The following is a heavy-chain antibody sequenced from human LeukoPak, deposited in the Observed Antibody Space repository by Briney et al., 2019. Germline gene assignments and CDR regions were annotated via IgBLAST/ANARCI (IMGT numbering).Heavy chain of an antibody. CDR2: ISSSSSYI. CDR3: ARVYSSSWTIWGPTYYYYMDV. CDR1: GFTFSSYS. V-gene: IGHV3-21*01. Sequence: GGSLRLSCAASGFTFSSYSMNWVRQAPGKGLEWVSSISSSSSYIYYADSVKGRFTISRDNAKNSLYLQMNSLRAEDTAVYYCARVYSSSWTIWGPTYYYYMDVWGKGTTVTVSS. J-gene: IGHJ6*03. D-gene: IGHD6-13*01.